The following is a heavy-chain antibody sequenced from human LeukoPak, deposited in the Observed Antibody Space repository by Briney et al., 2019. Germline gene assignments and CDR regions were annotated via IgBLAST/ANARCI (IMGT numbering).Heavy chain of an antibody. CDR2: ISRDSSDI. V-gene: IGHV3-21*05. CDR1: GFTFSSHQ. CDR3: ARGDSTGGRKPFDI. Sequence: PGGSLRLSCVDSGFTFSSHQMNWVRQAPGKGLEWVSYISRDSSDIYYADSVKGRFTISRDNAKNSLYLQMNSLRGEDTAVYYCARGDSTGGRKPFDIWGQGTMVTVSS. J-gene: IGHJ3*02. D-gene: IGHD2-15*01.